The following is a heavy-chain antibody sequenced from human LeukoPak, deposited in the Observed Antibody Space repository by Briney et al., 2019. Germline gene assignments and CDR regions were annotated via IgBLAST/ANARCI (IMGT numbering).Heavy chain of an antibody. CDR3: AGSSYSSSSSV. Sequence: QPGGSLRLSCAASGFTFSRYWMSWVRQAPGKGLEWVAVISYDGSNKYYADSVKGRFTISRDNAKNSLYLQINSLRAEDTAVYYCAGSSYSSSSSVWGQGTMVTVSS. CDR1: GFTFSRYW. D-gene: IGHD6-6*01. J-gene: IGHJ3*01. V-gene: IGHV3-30*03. CDR2: ISYDGSNK.